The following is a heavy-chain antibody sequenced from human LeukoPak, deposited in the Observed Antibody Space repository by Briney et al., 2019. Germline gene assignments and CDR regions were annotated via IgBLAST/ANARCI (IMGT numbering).Heavy chain of an antibody. V-gene: IGHV4-61*02. Sequence: SETLSLTCTVSGGSISSGSYYWSWIRQPAGKGLEWIGRIYTIGSTNYNPSLKSRVTISVDTSKNQFSLKLSSVTAADTAVYYCARDSPQYSSSPDAFDIWGQGTMVTVSS. CDR3: ARDSPQYSSSPDAFDI. J-gene: IGHJ3*02. CDR1: GGSISSGSYY. CDR2: IYTIGST. D-gene: IGHD6-13*01.